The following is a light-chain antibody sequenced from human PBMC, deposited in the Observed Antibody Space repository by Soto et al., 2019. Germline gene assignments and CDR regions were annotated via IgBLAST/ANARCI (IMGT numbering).Light chain of an antibody. CDR2: DTS. CDR3: QHYVTWPLA. J-gene: IGKJ4*01. CDR1: RGIGST. Sequence: EVVMTQSPATLSVSPGERATLSCRDSRGIGSTLAWYQQKPGQTPRLLIYDTSTRATGVPARFIGSASGTEFTLTITSLQSEDFAIYYCQHYVTWPLAFGGGTRVENK. V-gene: IGKV3-15*01.